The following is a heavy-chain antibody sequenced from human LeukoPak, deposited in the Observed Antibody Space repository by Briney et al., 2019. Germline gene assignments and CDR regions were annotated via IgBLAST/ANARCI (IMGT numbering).Heavy chain of an antibody. D-gene: IGHD3-10*01. CDR1: GFTFSSYA. J-gene: IGHJ1*01. V-gene: IGHV3-23*01. CDR3: AEGPWFGELLYFQH. Sequence: PGGSLRLSCAASGFTFSSYAMSWVRQAPGKGLEWVSAISGSGGSTYYADSVKGRFTISRDNSKNTLYLQMNSLRAEDTAVYYCAEGPWFGELLYFQHWGQGTLVTVSS. CDR2: ISGSGGST.